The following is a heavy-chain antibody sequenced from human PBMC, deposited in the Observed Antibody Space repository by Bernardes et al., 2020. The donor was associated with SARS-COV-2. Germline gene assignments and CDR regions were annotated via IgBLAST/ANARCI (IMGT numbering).Heavy chain of an antibody. Sequence: GGSLRLSCAASGFTFSSYGMHWVRQAPGKGLEWVAVIWYDGSNKYYADSVKGRFTISRDNSKNTLYLQMNSLRAEDTAVYYCASELSAGYAGLYYYYGMDVWGQGTTVTVSS. J-gene: IGHJ6*02. CDR1: GFTFSSYG. CDR2: IWYDGSNK. V-gene: IGHV3-33*01. D-gene: IGHD5-18*01. CDR3: ASELSAGYAGLYYYYGMDV.